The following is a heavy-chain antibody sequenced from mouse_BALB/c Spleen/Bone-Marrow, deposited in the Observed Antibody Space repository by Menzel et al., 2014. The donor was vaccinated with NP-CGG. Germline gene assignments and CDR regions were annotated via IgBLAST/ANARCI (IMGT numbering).Heavy chain of an antibody. Sequence: EVQLQQSGPELVKPGASVKISCKTSGYTFTEYTMHWVKQSHGKSLEWIGTISPNNGGTSYNQKFKGKATLTVDKSSSTAYMELRSLTSEGSAVYYCARRIPYGYAVDYWGQGTSVTVSS. D-gene: IGHD2-2*01. J-gene: IGHJ4*01. V-gene: IGHV1-22*01. CDR3: ARRIPYGYAVDY. CDR2: ISPNNGGT. CDR1: GYTFTEYT.